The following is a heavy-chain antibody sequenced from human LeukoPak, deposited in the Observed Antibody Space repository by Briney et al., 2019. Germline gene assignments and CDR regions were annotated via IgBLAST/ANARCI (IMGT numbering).Heavy chain of an antibody. J-gene: IGHJ4*01. CDR1: GYTFTSYA. Sequence: GASVKVSCKASGYTFTSYAISWVRQAPGQGLEWMGWISIYNGNTNYAQKLQDRVTMTTDTSTSTAYMELRSLRSDDTAVYYCARVGRIAAAGLTALDYWGHGTLVTVSS. CDR2: ISIYNGNT. CDR3: ARVGRIAAAGLTALDY. D-gene: IGHD6-13*01. V-gene: IGHV1-18*01.